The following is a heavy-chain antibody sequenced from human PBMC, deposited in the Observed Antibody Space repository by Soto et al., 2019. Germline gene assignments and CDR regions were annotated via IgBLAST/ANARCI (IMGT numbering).Heavy chain of an antibody. CDR3: ARISYSSGWYGGPWFDP. J-gene: IGHJ5*02. V-gene: IGHV2-26*01. D-gene: IGHD6-19*01. Sequence: QVTLKESGPVLVKPTETLTLTCTVSGFSLSNARMGVSWIRQPPGKALEWLAHIFSTDEKSYSTSLKSRLTISKDTSKSQVVLTMTNMDPVDTATYYCARISYSSGWYGGPWFDPWGQGTLVTVSS. CDR1: GFSLSNARMG. CDR2: IFSTDEK.